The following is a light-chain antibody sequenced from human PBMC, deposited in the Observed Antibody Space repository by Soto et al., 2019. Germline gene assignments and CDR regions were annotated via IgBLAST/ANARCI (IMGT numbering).Light chain of an antibody. J-gene: IGKJ3*01. CDR2: AAS. CDR3: QQLHTNPPFT. CDR1: QGINSH. V-gene: IGKV1-9*01. Sequence: DIQLTQSPSFLSASVGDRVTITCRASQGINSHLAWYQQKPGKAPRLLVYAASTLHIGVPSRFSGGGSGTEFTLTLRSLQPEDFATYYCQQLHTNPPFTFGPGTKVDIK.